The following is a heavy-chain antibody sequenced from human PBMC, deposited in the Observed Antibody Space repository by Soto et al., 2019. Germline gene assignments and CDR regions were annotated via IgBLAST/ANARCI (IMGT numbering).Heavy chain of an antibody. CDR1: GFTFSSYG. CDR2: IWYDGSNK. Sequence: PGVSLRLSCAAFGFTFSSYGMHWVRQAPGKGLEWVAVIWYDGSNKYYADSVKGRFTISRDNSKNTLYLQMNSLRAEDTAVYYCARDGTSSSATLWTYFDYWGQGTLVTVSS. V-gene: IGHV3-33*01. CDR3: ARDGTSSSATLWTYFDY. J-gene: IGHJ4*02. D-gene: IGHD6-13*01.